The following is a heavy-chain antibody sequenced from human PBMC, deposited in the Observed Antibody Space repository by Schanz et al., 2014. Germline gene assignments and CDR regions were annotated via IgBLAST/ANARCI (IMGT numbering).Heavy chain of an antibody. V-gene: IGHV4-31*03. CDR3: ARAAGPVDY. CDR2: IYYRGST. Sequence: QVQLPPSGPGLVKPSQTLSLTCTVSGDSISSSGSYWTWIRQHPGKGLEWIGYIYYRGSTYYNPSLKSRVTISVDTSKNQFSLVLGSVTAADTAVYYCARAAGPVDYWGQGTLVTVSS. D-gene: IGHD6-13*01. CDR1: GDSISSSGSY. J-gene: IGHJ4*02.